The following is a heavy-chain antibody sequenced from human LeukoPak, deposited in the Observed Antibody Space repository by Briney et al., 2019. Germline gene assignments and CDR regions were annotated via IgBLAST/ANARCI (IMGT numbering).Heavy chain of an antibody. Sequence: GGSLRLSCAASGFTLSSYAMSWVRQAPGKGLEWVSAISGSGGSTYYADSVKGRFTISRDNPKNTLYLQMNSLRAEDTAVYYCAKFGSPIPGDYWDQGTLVTVSS. V-gene: IGHV3-23*01. CDR3: AKFGSPIPGDY. CDR2: ISGSGGST. CDR1: GFTLSSYA. D-gene: IGHD2-2*02. J-gene: IGHJ4*02.